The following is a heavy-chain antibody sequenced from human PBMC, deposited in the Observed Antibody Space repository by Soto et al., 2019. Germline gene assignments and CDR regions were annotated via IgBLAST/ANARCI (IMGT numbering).Heavy chain of an antibody. V-gene: IGHV3-23*01. D-gene: IGHD6-19*01. CDR1: GXTVSNYA. Sequence: GSLRLACAASGXTVSNYAMSWVRQATGKGLEWVSSITNSGRSTYYADYVKGRFNISRDNSKNTLYLQMNSLRADDTAVYYCAKRGAYNSGWVGDIDYWGQGTLVTVSS. CDR3: AKRGAYNSGWVGDIDY. CDR2: ITNSGRST. J-gene: IGHJ4*02.